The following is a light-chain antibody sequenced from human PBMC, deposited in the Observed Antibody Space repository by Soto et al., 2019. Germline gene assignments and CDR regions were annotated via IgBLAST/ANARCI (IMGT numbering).Light chain of an antibody. V-gene: IGKV3-20*01. CDR1: ESISSTY. CDR2: GAS. CDR3: QQYGISPWT. Sequence: EIVLTQSPDTLSLSPGERATLSCRASESISSTYLAWYQQTPGQAPRLLIFGASSRATGIPDRFSGSGSGTDFTRTISILEPEDFAVYYCQQYGISPWTFGQGTKVEI. J-gene: IGKJ1*01.